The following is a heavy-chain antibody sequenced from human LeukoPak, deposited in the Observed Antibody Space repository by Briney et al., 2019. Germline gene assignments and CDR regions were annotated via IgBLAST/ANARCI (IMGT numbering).Heavy chain of an antibody. Sequence: SVKVSCKASGYTFTSYYMHWVRQAPGQGLEWMGGIIPIFGTANYAQKFQGRVTITADESTSTAYMELSSLRSEDTAVYYCARTGYSSSLFDPWGQGTLVTVSS. D-gene: IGHD6-13*01. J-gene: IGHJ5*02. CDR3: ARTGYSSSLFDP. V-gene: IGHV1-69*13. CDR1: GYTFTSYY. CDR2: IIPIFGTA.